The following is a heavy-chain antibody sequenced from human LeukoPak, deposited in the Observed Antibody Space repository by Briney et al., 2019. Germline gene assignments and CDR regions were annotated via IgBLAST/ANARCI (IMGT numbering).Heavy chain of an antibody. CDR3: ARVVDTHFDY. V-gene: IGHV3-74*01. Sequence: PGGSLRLSCAASGLSLSSYWMHWVRQAPGKGLVWVSRIKSDGSTTTYADSVKGRFTISRDNAKNTLYLQMNSLRAEDTAVYYCARVVDTHFDYWGQGTLVTVSS. CDR1: GLSLSSYW. D-gene: IGHD5-18*01. CDR2: IKSDGSTT. J-gene: IGHJ4*02.